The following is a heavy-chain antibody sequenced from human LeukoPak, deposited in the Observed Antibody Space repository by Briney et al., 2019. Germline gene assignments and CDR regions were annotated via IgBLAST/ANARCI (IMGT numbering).Heavy chain of an antibody. V-gene: IGHV3-9*01. D-gene: IGHD5-18*01. CDR1: GFTFSSYA. J-gene: IGHJ4*02. Sequence: GGSLRLSCAASGFTFSSYAMSWVRQAPGKGLEWVSGISWNSGSIGYADSVKGRFTISRDNAKNSLYLQMNSLRAEDTALYYCAKDRSTWIQLWLESWGQGTLVTVSS. CDR3: AKDRSTWIQLWLES. CDR2: ISWNSGSI.